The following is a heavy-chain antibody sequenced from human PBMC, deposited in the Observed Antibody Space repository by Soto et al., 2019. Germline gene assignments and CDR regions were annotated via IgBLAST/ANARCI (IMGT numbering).Heavy chain of an antibody. J-gene: IGHJ3*01. CDR3: ATWHEREHAYDV. CDR2: LYDLDGS. D-gene: IGHD1-1*01. CDR1: GFTISGKKY. V-gene: IGHV3-53*01. Sequence: DVQLVESGGGLIQPGESLRLSCAASGFTISGKKYVAWVPQAPGKGLEWVSALYDLDGSFYAASVKARFTTSRDSSKTTVYLLLNDLRPDDTAVYYCATWHEREHAYDVWGQGTTVTVSS.